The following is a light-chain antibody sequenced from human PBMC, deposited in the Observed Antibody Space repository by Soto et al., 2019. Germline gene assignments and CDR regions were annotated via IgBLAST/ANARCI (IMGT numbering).Light chain of an antibody. CDR3: SSYTSSSTPRV. J-gene: IGLJ1*01. CDR1: SSDVGGYNY. Sequence: QSALTQPASVSGSPGQSITISCTGTSSDVGGYNYVSWYQQHPGKAPKLMIYDVSNRPSGVSNRFSGSKSGNTASLTISGLQAEDEADYYCSSYTSSSTPRVFGTGTMLTVL. V-gene: IGLV2-14*01. CDR2: DVS.